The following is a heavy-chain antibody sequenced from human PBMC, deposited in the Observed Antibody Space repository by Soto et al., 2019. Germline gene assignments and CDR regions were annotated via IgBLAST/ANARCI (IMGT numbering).Heavy chain of an antibody. CDR1: GGSISRGGYA. J-gene: IGHJ5*02. CDR3: ARVPDR. Sequence: QLQLQESGSGLVKPSQTLSLTCAVTGGSISRGGYAWSWILQPPGTVLEWIGYIYHSGSTYYNPALKSRVTISVDRSKNQFSLKLSSVTAADTAVYYCARVPDRWGQGTLVTVSS. V-gene: IGHV4-30-2*01. CDR2: IYHSGST. D-gene: IGHD2-2*01.